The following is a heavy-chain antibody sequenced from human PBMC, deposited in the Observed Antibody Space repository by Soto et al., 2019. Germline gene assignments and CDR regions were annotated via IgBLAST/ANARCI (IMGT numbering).Heavy chain of an antibody. D-gene: IGHD5-18*01. CDR3: VRCPRLWSYFDY. CDR2: VTSGGGAA. J-gene: IGHJ4*02. Sequence: EVQLLESGGGLVQPGESLRLSCAASGFTFDDYPMSWVRQTPGQGPEWISVVTSGGGAAYYADSVKGRFTVSRDNSGNTMYLQRDGLRGDDTAIYSCVRCPRLWSYFDYWGQGVLVTVS. CDR1: GFTFDDYP. V-gene: IGHV3-23*03.